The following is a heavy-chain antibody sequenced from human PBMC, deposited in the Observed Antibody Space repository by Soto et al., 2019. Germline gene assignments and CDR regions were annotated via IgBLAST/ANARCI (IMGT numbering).Heavy chain of an antibody. V-gene: IGHV5-10-1*01. Sequence: ESLRISCKGSGYSFTIYWIGLVRQMPGKGLEWMGIIYPSDSYTNYSPSFQGHVTISADKSISTAYLQWSSLKASDTAMYYCARHAWSQLERRYYYYGMDVWGQGTMVTVSS. D-gene: IGHD1-1*01. J-gene: IGHJ6*02. CDR1: GYSFTIYW. CDR2: IYPSDSYT. CDR3: ARHAWSQLERRYYYYGMDV.